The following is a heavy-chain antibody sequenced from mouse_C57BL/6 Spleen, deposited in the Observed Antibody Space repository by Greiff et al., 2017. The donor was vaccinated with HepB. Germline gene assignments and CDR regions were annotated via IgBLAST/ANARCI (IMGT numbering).Heavy chain of an antibody. Sequence: QVQLKQSGAELARPGASVKLSCKASGYTFTSYGISWVKQRTGQGLEWIGEIYPRSGNTYYNEKFKGKATLTADKSSSTAYMELRSLTSDDSAVYFCERTDDEYAYYCDYWGQGTTLTVSS. CDR2: IYPRSGNT. CDR1: GYTFTSYG. D-gene: IGHD5-2*01. J-gene: IGHJ2*01. CDR3: ERTDDEYAYYCDY. V-gene: IGHV1-81*01.